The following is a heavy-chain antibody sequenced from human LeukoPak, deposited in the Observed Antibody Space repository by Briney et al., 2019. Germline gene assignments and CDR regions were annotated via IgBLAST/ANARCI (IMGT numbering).Heavy chain of an antibody. V-gene: IGHV4-34*01. Sequence: PSETLSLTCAVYGGSFSGYYWSWIRQPPGKGLEWIGEINHSGSTNYNPSLKSRVTISVDTSKNQFSLKLSSVTAADTAVYYCARYSSSSGFDYWGQGTLVTVSS. D-gene: IGHD6-6*01. CDR3: ARYSSSSGFDY. CDR2: INHSGST. CDR1: GGSFSGYY. J-gene: IGHJ4*02.